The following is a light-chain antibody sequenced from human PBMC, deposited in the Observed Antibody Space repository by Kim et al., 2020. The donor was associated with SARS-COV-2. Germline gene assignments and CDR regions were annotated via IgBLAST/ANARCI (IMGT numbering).Light chain of an antibody. J-gene: IGLJ2*01. Sequence: VALGPTVRITCQGDSLRSYYATWYQQTPGQAPILVIYGKNNRPSGIPDRFSGSSSGNTASLTITGTQAGDEADYYCNSRDSNDNVVFGGGTKLTVL. CDR3: NSRDSNDNVV. CDR2: GKN. CDR1: SLRSYY. V-gene: IGLV3-19*01.